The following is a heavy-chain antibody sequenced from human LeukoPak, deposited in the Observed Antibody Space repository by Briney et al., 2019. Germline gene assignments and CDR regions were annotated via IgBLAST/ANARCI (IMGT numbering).Heavy chain of an antibody. CDR2: IYDSGST. J-gene: IGHJ6*03. V-gene: IGHV4-59*01. CDR1: GGSISSYY. D-gene: IGHD5-18*01. CDR3: ARGWIQLEYYHYYYMDV. Sequence: SETLSLTCTVSGGSISSYYWSWIRQPPGKGLEWIGYIYDSGSTKYNPSLKSRVTISLDTSRNQFSLMLSSVTAADTAVYYCARGWIQLEYYHYYYMDVWGKGTTVTVSS.